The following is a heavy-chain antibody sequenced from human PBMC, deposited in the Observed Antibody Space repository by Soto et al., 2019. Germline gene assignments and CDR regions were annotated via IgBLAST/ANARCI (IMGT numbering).Heavy chain of an antibody. V-gene: IGHV3-30*18. CDR2: ISYDGSNK. CDR1: AFTFSSYG. J-gene: IGHJ4*02. CDR3: AKDYYDSSGFY. Sequence: GGSLRLSCAASAFTFSSYGMHWVRQAPGKGLEWVAVISYDGSNKYYADSVKGRFTISRDNSKNTLYLQMNSLRAEDTAVYYCAKDYYDSSGFYWGQGT. D-gene: IGHD3-22*01.